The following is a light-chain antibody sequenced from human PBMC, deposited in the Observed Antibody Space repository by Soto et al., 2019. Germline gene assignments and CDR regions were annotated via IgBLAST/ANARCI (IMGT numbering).Light chain of an antibody. J-gene: IGLJ3*02. CDR1: SSDVGSYNY. CDR3: SSYTTISTHV. V-gene: IGLV2-14*01. Sequence: QSVLTQPASVSGSLGQSITISCTGTSSDVGSYNYVSWYQQYPGRAPKLMIFEVSNRPSGVSNRFSGSKSGNTASLTISGLQDEDEADYYCSSYTTISTHVFGGGTKLTVL. CDR2: EVS.